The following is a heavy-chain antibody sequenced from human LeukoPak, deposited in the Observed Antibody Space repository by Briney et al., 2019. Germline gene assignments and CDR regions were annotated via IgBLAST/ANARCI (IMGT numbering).Heavy chain of an antibody. D-gene: IGHD2-15*01. CDR1: GGSFSGYY. CDR3: VRGRGYCSGGSCYSVGGIDY. CDR2: INHSGRH. J-gene: IGHJ4*02. Sequence: SETLSLTCAVYGGSFSGYYWSWMRQPPGKGLEWIGEINHSGRHTSNPSLKSRVTISVGTAKNQFSLKLSSVTAAATAVYYCVRGRGYCSGGSCYSVGGIDYWGQGTLVTVSS. V-gene: IGHV4-34*01.